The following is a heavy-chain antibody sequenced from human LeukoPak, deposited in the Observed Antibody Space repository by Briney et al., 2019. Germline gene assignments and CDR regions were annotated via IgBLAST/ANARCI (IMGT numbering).Heavy chain of an antibody. D-gene: IGHD3-22*01. CDR1: GGTFSSYA. V-gene: IGHV1-69*04. J-gene: IGHJ4*02. CDR3: ASGWGSGYYSEAFDY. CDR2: IIPILGIA. Sequence: SVKVSCKASGGTFSSYAISWVRQAPGQGLEWMGRIIPILGIANYAQKFQGRVTITADKSTSTAYMELSSLRSEDTAVYYCASGWGSGYYSEAFDYWGQGTLVTVSS.